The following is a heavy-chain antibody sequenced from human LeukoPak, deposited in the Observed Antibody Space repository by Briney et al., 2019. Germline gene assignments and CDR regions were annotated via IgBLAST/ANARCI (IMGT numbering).Heavy chain of an antibody. J-gene: IGHJ4*02. D-gene: IGHD6-6*01. CDR3: ARIGYSSSSIDY. CDR2: INQDGSIK. Sequence: PGGSLRLSCAASGFTFSNYWMSWVRQAPGKGLEWVANINQDGSIKYYVDSVKGRFTTSRDNAKNSLYLQMSSLRVEDTAVYYCARIGYSSSSIDYWGQGTLVIVSS. V-gene: IGHV3-7*01. CDR1: GFTFSNYW.